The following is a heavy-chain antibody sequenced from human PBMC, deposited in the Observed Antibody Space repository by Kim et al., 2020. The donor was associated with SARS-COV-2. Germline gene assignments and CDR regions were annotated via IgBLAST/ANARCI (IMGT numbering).Heavy chain of an antibody. V-gene: IGHV1-18*01. D-gene: IGHD5-18*01. CDR1: GYTFTSYG. CDR3: ARTPPRATARGYDF. J-gene: IGHJ4*02. Sequence: ASVKVSCKTSGYTFTSYGINWLRQAPGQGLEWLGWISGYNGETNYAQNFQGRVTVTIETSTTTAYMELRSLTSDDTAVYYCARTPPRATARGYDFWGQGTLVTVSS. CDR2: ISGYNGET.